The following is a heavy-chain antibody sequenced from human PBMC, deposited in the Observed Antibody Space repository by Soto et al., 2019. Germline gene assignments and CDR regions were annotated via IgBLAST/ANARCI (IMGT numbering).Heavy chain of an antibody. J-gene: IGHJ3*02. CDR3: ATSKDAGGAFDI. D-gene: IGHD3-10*01. V-gene: IGHV3-15*07. CDR2: IKSWTSGGTI. Sequence: EVQLEESGGGLVEPGGSLRLSCSASGFSFNYAWMNWVRQAPGKGLEWVSRIKSWTSGGTIDYAAPVKGRFTISRDDSEKTLYLQINSLKSEDTAVYYCATSKDAGGAFDIWGQGTMVTVSS. CDR1: GFSFNYAW.